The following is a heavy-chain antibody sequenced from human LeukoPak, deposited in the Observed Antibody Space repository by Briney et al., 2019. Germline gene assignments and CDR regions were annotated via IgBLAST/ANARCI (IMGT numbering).Heavy chain of an antibody. CDR3: ARSVNTYYDFRSGYFPFDY. Sequence: SVKVSCRASGGTFSSNAMSWVRQAPGQGLEWMGGIIPMFGTPNSAQKFRGRVTITADESTSTTYMELSSLRSEDTAVYYCARSVNTYYDFRSGYFPFDYWGQGTLVTVSS. D-gene: IGHD3-3*01. J-gene: IGHJ4*02. CDR2: IIPMFGTP. V-gene: IGHV1-69*13. CDR1: GGTFSSNA.